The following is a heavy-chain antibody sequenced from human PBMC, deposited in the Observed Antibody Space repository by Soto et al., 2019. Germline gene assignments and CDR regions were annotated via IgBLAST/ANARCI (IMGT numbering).Heavy chain of an antibody. Sequence: GSLRLSCAASGFTFSSYPMHWVRQAPGKGLEWVALISYDGSNKYYADSVKGRFTITRDNSKNTLYLQMNSLRAEDTAVYYCAIAGFRGYTFGSLDYWGQGTLVTVSS. D-gene: IGHD5-18*01. CDR2: ISYDGSNK. CDR1: GFTFSSYP. CDR3: AIAGFRGYTFGSLDY. V-gene: IGHV3-30-3*01. J-gene: IGHJ4*02.